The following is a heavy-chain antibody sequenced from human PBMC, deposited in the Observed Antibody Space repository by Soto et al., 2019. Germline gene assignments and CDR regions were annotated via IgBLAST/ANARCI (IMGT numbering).Heavy chain of an antibody. Sequence: EVQLLESGGGLVQPGGSLRLSCAASVFTFSSYAMSWVRQAPGKGLEWVSAISGSGGSTYYADSVKGRFTISRDNSKNTLYLQMNSLRAEDTAVYYCAKVLITMVRGTGGGMDVWGQGTTVTVSS. CDR2: ISGSGGST. CDR1: VFTFSSYA. CDR3: AKVLITMVRGTGGGMDV. D-gene: IGHD3-10*01. V-gene: IGHV3-23*01. J-gene: IGHJ6*02.